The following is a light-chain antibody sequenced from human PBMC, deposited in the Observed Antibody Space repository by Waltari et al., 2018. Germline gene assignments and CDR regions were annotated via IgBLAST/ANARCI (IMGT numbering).Light chain of an antibody. CDR2: GSS. CDR3: QSYDTTLSVV. V-gene: IGLV1-40*01. Sequence: QSVLTQPPSVSGAPGPRVTISCPGRGPNIGAGSEVPWYQQVPRAAPKLLIYGSSSRPLGVPDRFFGSTSGTSASLAITGLQAEDEAVYYCQSYDTTLSVVFGGGTKLTVL. CDR1: GPNIGAGSE. J-gene: IGLJ3*02.